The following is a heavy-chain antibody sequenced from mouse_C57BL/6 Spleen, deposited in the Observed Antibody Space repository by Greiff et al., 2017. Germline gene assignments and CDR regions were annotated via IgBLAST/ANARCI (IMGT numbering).Heavy chain of an antibody. Sequence: EVKLVESGGGLVKPGGSLKLSCAASGFTFSSYAMSWVRQTPEKRLEWVATISDGGSYTYYPDNVKGRFTISRDNAKNNLYLQMSHLKSEDTAMYYCARDQMGDYFDYWGQGTTLTVSS. CDR1: GFTFSSYA. CDR3: ARDQMGDYFDY. CDR2: ISDGGSYT. D-gene: IGHD2-3*01. J-gene: IGHJ2*01. V-gene: IGHV5-4*01.